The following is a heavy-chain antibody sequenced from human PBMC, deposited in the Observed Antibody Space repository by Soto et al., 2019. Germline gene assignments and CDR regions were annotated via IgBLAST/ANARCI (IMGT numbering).Heavy chain of an antibody. V-gene: IGHV3-23*01. CDR2: ISGSGGST. CDR3: AKDSVPRDYDFWSGYSYVPTDY. J-gene: IGHJ4*02. D-gene: IGHD3-3*01. Sequence: PGGSLRLSCAASGFTFSSYAMSWVRQAPGKGLEWVSAISGSGGSTYYADSVKGRFTISRDNSKNTLYLQMNSLRAEDTAVYYCAKDSVPRDYDFWSGYSYVPTDYWGQGTLVTVSS. CDR1: GFTFSSYA.